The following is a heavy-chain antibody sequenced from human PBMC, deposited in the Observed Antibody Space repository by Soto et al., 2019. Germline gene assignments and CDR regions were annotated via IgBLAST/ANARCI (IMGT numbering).Heavy chain of an antibody. V-gene: IGHV3-9*01. Sequence: GGSLRLSCAASGFTFDDYAMHWVRQAPGKGLEWVSGISWNSGSIGYADSVKGRFTISRDNAKNSLYLQMNSLRAEDTALYYCAKDIRIRARYYYGSGSYLGAFDIWGQGTMVTVSS. CDR1: GFTFDDYA. CDR3: AKDIRIRARYYYGSGSYLGAFDI. D-gene: IGHD3-10*01. J-gene: IGHJ3*02. CDR2: ISWNSGSI.